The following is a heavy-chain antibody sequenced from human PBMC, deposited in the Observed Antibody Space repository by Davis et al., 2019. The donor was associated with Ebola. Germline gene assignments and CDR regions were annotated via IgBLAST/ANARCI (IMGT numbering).Heavy chain of an antibody. D-gene: IGHD3-3*01. CDR1: GFTFSSYA. CDR3: AKSGLSFGVVKYHYGMDV. V-gene: IGHV3-23*01. Sequence: GESLKISCAASGFTFSSYAMSWVRQAPGKGLEWVSVISGSGGSTYYADSVKGRFTISRDNSKNTLYVQMNSLRAEDTAVYYCAKSGLSFGVVKYHYGMDVWGKGTTVTVSS. J-gene: IGHJ6*04. CDR2: ISGSGGST.